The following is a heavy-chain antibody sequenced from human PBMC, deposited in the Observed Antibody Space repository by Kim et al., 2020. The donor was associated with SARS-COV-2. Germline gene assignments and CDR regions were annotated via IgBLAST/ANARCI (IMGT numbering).Heavy chain of an antibody. J-gene: IGHJ4*02. V-gene: IGHV4-59*01. Sequence: SETLSLTCAVSGGYISSDYWSWMRQSPGKGLEWIGHIHHTGSTNFNPSLKSRVTMSADTSKNQFSLRLSSVTAADTAVYYCARYITGMRRFDYWGQGTLVTVSS. CDR1: GGYISSDY. CDR2: IHHTGST. CDR3: ARYITGMRRFDY. D-gene: IGHD1-20*01.